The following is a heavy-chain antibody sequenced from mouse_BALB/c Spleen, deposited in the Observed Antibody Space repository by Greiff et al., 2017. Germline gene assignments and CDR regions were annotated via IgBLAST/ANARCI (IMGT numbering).Heavy chain of an antibody. Sequence: EVMLVESGPGLVKPSQSLSLTCTVTGYSITSDYAWNWIRQFPGNKLEWMGYISYSGSTSYNPSLKSRISITRDTSKNQFFLQLNSVTTEDTATYYCARTAGNYPFFDYWGQGTTLTVSS. V-gene: IGHV3-2*02. CDR2: ISYSGST. D-gene: IGHD2-1*01. CDR3: ARTAGNYPFFDY. J-gene: IGHJ2*01. CDR1: GYSITSDYA.